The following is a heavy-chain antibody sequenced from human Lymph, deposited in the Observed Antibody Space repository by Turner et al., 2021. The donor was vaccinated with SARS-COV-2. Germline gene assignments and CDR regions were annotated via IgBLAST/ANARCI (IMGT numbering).Heavy chain of an antibody. CDR1: GFTFSSYA. J-gene: IGHJ4*02. CDR3: AREMGSGSYY. V-gene: IGHV3-30*04. D-gene: IGHD3-10*01. Sequence: QVQLVESGGGVVQTGRSLRLSCTASGFTFSSYAKHWVRQAPGKGLACVSLISYDGSNKYYADSVKGLFTISRDNSKNTLYLQINSLRTEDTAVYYCAREMGSGSYYWGQGTLVTVSS. CDR2: ISYDGSNK.